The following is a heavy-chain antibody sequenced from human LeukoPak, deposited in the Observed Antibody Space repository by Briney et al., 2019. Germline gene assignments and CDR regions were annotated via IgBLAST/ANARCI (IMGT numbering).Heavy chain of an antibody. Sequence: ASVKVSCKASGYTFTRYDINWVRQATGQGLEWRGWMNPNSGNTGYAQKFQGRVTITRNTSISTAYMELSILRSEDTAVYYCARDRGVLRFLEWDAFDIWGQGTMVTVSS. CDR2: MNPNSGNT. J-gene: IGHJ3*02. CDR1: GYTFTRYD. V-gene: IGHV1-8*03. D-gene: IGHD3-3*01. CDR3: ARDRGVLRFLEWDAFDI.